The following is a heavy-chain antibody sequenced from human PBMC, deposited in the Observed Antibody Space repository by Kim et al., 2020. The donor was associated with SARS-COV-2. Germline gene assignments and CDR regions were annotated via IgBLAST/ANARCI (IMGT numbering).Heavy chain of an antibody. V-gene: IGHV1-46*01. Sequence: YAQKFQGRVTMHSDTSATTVYMELSGLRYDDTAVFYCAREREVAFYFDYWGQGTLVTVSS. CDR3: AREREVAFYFDY. D-gene: IGHD3-3*02. J-gene: IGHJ4*02.